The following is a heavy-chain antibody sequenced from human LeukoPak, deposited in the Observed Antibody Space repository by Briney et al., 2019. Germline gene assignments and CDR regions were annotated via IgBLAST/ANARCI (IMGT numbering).Heavy chain of an antibody. CDR3: ARDREYCSSTSCSHGMDV. CDR1: GGTFSSYT. D-gene: IGHD2-2*01. J-gene: IGHJ6*02. Sequence: SVKVSCKASGGTFSSYTISWVRQAPGQGLEWMGRIIPILGIANYAQKFQGRVTITADKSTSTAYKELSSLRSEDTAVYYCARDREYCSSTSCSHGMDVWGQGTTVTVSS. V-gene: IGHV1-69*04. CDR2: IIPILGIA.